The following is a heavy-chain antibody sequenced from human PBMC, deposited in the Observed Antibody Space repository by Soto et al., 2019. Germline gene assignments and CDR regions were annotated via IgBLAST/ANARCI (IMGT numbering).Heavy chain of an antibody. V-gene: IGHV1-69*13. CDR1: GGTFSSYA. Sequence: SVKVSCKASGGTFSSYAISWVRQAPGQGLEWMGGIIPIFGTANYAQKFQGRVTITADESTSTAYMELSSLRSEDTAVYYCARGERVGATRGNSDAFDIWGQGTMVTVSS. D-gene: IGHD1-26*01. CDR2: IIPIFGTA. CDR3: ARGERVGATRGNSDAFDI. J-gene: IGHJ3*02.